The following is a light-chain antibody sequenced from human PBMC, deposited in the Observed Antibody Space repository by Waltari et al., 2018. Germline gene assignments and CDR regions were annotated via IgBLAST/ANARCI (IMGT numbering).Light chain of an antibody. CDR2: AAS. CDR3: QELNTYPQSLT. CDR1: QGISGY. J-gene: IGKJ4*01. Sequence: DIQLTQSPSFLSASIGDRVTITCRASQGISGYLAWYQQKPGKAPKLLIYAASTLQSGVPSRFSGSGSGTEFTLTISSLQPEDFATYYCQELNTYPQSLTFGGGTKVEI. V-gene: IGKV1-9*01.